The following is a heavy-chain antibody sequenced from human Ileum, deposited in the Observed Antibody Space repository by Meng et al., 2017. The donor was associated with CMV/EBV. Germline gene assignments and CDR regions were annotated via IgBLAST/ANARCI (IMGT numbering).Heavy chain of an antibody. CDR2: TKEDGSET. Sequence: VALRVSLFGPGYPFWTYWLRWLRPGPGGGTEWGEKTKEDGSETQYLDSVKGRFTISRDNAGNFMFLKKKSLRVDDTGVYYCGGGGGYCGQGTLVTVSS. J-gene: IGHJ4*02. D-gene: IGHD3-16*01. CDR1: GYPFWTYW. CDR3: GGGGGY. V-gene: IGHV3-7*04.